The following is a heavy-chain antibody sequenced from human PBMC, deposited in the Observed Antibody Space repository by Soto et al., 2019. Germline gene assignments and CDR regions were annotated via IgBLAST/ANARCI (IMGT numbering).Heavy chain of an antibody. D-gene: IGHD2-8*01. CDR1: GFTFSSYG. V-gene: IGHV3-30*18. CDR3: AKDRGAVMVYAFYYYGIDV. J-gene: IGHJ6*02. Sequence: GGSLRLSCAASGFTFSSYGMPWVRQAPGKGLEWVAVLSYDGSNKYYADSVKGRFTISRDNSKNTLYLQMNSLRAEDTAVYYCAKDRGAVMVYAFYYYGIDVWGQGTTVTVSS. CDR2: LSYDGSNK.